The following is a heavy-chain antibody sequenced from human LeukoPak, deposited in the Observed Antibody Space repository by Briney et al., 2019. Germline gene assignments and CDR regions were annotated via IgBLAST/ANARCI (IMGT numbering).Heavy chain of an antibody. CDR1: GGSISSYY. CDR3: ARDGNYYGSGSYYLGYYYMDV. CDR2: IYYSGST. D-gene: IGHD3-10*01. Sequence: SETLSLTCTVSGGSISSYYWSWIRQPPGKGLEWIGYIYYSGSTNYNPSLKSRVTISVDTSKNQFSLKLSSVTAADTAVYYCARDGNYYGSGSYYLGYYYMDVWGKGTTVTISS. V-gene: IGHV4-59*01. J-gene: IGHJ6*03.